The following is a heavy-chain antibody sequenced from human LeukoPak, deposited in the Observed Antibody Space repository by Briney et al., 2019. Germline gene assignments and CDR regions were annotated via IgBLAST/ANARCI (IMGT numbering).Heavy chain of an antibody. D-gene: IGHD6-19*01. Sequence: GGSLRLSCAASGFTFSSYEMNWVRQAPGKGLEWVSYISSSGSTIYYADSVKGRFTISRDNSKNTLYLQMNSLRAEDTAVYYCAKAGSSGEDSSGWYYYYYMDVWGKGTTVTISS. J-gene: IGHJ6*03. CDR3: AKAGSSGEDSSGWYYYYYMDV. V-gene: IGHV3-48*03. CDR2: ISSSGSTI. CDR1: GFTFSSYE.